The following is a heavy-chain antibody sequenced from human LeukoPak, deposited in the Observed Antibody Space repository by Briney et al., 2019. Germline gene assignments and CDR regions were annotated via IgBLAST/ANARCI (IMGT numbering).Heavy chain of an antibody. D-gene: IGHD6-13*01. CDR2: ISGSGGST. Sequence: PGGTLRLSCAASGFTFSSYAMSWVRQAPGKGLERVSAISGSGGSTYYADSVKGRFTISRDNSKNTLYLQMNSLRAEDTAVYYCARGEGSSSWQNWFDPWGQGTLVTVSS. J-gene: IGHJ5*02. CDR1: GFTFSSYA. CDR3: ARGEGSSSWQNWFDP. V-gene: IGHV3-23*01.